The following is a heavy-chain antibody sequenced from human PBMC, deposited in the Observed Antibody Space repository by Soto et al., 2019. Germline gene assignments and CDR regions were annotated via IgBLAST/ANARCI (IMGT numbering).Heavy chain of an antibody. CDR2: ISGSGGST. Sequence: GGSLRLSCAASGFTSSSYAMSWGRQAPGKGLEWVSAISGSGGSTYYADSVKGRFAISRDNSKNTLYLQMNSLRAEDTAVYYCAKGRAVAVSQFDYWGQGTLVTVSS. CDR1: GFTSSSYA. CDR3: AKGRAVAVSQFDY. V-gene: IGHV3-23*01. J-gene: IGHJ4*02. D-gene: IGHD6-19*01.